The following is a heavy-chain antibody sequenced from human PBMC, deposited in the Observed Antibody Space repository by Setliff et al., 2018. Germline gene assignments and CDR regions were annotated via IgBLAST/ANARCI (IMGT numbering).Heavy chain of an antibody. D-gene: IGHD3-10*01. V-gene: IGHV4-34*01. CDR1: GGSFSGYY. Sequence: SETLSLTCAVYGGSFSGYYWSWIRQPPGKGLEWLGEINDSGSTNYNPSLKSRVTISVDTSKNQFSLKLSSVTAADTAVYYCARGLGVLLWFGDSYYFDYWGQGTLVTVSS. CDR3: ARGLGVLLWFGDSYYFDY. CDR2: INDSGST. J-gene: IGHJ4*02.